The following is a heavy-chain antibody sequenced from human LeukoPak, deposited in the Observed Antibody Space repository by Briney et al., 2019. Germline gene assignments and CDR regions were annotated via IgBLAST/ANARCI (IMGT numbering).Heavy chain of an antibody. CDR1: GGSVSSGSYY. V-gene: IGHV4-61*01. CDR2: IYYSGST. Sequence: SETLSLTCTVSGGSVSSGSYYWGWIRQPPGKGLEWIGYIYYSGSTNYNPSLKSRVTISVDTSKNQFSLKLSSVTAADTAVYYCARGPYDYVWGSYRPLDYWGQGTLVTVSS. D-gene: IGHD3-16*02. CDR3: ARGPYDYVWGSYRPLDY. J-gene: IGHJ4*02.